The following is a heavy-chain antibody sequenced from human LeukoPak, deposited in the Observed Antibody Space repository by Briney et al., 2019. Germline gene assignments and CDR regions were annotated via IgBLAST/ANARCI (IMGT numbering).Heavy chain of an antibody. J-gene: IGHJ6*02. CDR1: GFTFSSYS. Sequence: GGSLRLSCAASGFTFSSYSMNWVRQAPGKGLEWVSPISSSSSYMYYADSVKGRFTISRDNAKNSLYLQMNSLRAEDTAVYYCARVLGYSSSWYYYGMDVWGQGTTVTVSS. CDR3: ARVLGYSSSWYYYGMDV. V-gene: IGHV3-21*01. D-gene: IGHD6-13*01. CDR2: ISSSSSYM.